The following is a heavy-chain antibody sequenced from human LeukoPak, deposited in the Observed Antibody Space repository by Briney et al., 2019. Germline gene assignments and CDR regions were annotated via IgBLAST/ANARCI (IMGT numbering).Heavy chain of an antibody. V-gene: IGHV4-59*08. CDR2: IYYSGST. J-gene: IGHJ5*02. CDR3: ARCMVRGVANWFDP. D-gene: IGHD3-10*01. Sequence: SETLSLTCTVSGGSISSYYWSWIRQPPGKGLEWIGYIYYSGSTNYNPSLKSRVTISVDTSKNQFSLKLSSVTATDTAVYYCARCMVRGVANWFDPWGQGTLVTVSS. CDR1: GGSISSYY.